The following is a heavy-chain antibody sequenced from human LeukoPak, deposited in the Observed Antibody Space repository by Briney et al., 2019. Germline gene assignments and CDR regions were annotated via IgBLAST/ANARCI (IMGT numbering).Heavy chain of an antibody. V-gene: IGHV1-2*06. D-gene: IGHD4-17*01. CDR2: INPNSGGT. CDR1: GYSFTVYY. CDR3: ASLYGDYVASDY. J-gene: IGHJ4*02. Sequence: ASVKVSCKASGYSFTVYYMHWVRQAPGQGLEWMGRINPNSGGTNYAQKFLGRVTMTRDTSISTAYMELSRLRSDDTAVYYCASLYGDYVASDYSGPRTLVTVSS.